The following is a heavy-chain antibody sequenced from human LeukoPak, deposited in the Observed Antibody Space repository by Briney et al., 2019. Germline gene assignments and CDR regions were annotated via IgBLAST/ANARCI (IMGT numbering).Heavy chain of an antibody. CDR3: AKDGRYCSSTTCYQYFDY. D-gene: IGHD2-2*01. CDR1: GFTFSSYA. Sequence: PGGSLRLSCAASGFTFSSYAMSWVRQAPGKGLEWVSAIFSSGSTTYYADSVKGRFTISRDNSRSTLYLQLDSLTADDTAVYYCAKDGRYCSSTTCYQYFDYWGQGTLVTVSS. V-gene: IGHV3-23*01. J-gene: IGHJ4*02. CDR2: IFSSGSTT.